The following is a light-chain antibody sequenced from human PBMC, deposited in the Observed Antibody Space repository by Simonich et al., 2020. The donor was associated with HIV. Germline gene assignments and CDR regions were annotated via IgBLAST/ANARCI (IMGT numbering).Light chain of an antibody. Sequence: QSALTQPASVSGSPGQSITISCPGTSSDVGGYNYVSWYQQHPGKAPKFLIYDVSKRPSGVSNRFSGSKSGNTASLTISGLQAEDEADYYCSSYTSSSTLVFGGGTKLTVL. V-gene: IGLV2-14*01. CDR3: SSYTSSSTLV. J-gene: IGLJ2*01. CDR2: DVS. CDR1: SSDVGGYNY.